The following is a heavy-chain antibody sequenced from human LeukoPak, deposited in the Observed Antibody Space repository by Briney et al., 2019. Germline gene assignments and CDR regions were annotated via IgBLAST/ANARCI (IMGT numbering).Heavy chain of an antibody. CDR2: ISDTGEST. V-gene: IGHV3-23*01. J-gene: IGHJ4*02. CDR1: GFTFSRYD. Sequence: PGGPLRLSCAASGFTFSRYDMSWVRQAPGKGLEWVSGISDTGESTYYVDSVKGRFAISRDNSKNTLYLQMNSLRAEDTAVYHCAKERTETTAYFDYWGQGTLVTVSS. D-gene: IGHD4-17*01. CDR3: AKERTETTAYFDY.